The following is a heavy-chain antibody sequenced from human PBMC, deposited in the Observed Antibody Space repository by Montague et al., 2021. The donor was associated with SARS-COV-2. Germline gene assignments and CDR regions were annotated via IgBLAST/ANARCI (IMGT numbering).Heavy chain of an antibody. CDR2: IYYSGDT. V-gene: IGHV4-39*01. D-gene: IGHD3-22*01. J-gene: IGHJ4*02. CDR1: GGSISSPSYY. Sequence: SETLSLTCTVSGGSISSPSYYWGWIRQPPGNGLEWIGSIYYSGDTYYNPSLKSRVTISVDTSKNQFSLRLSSVTAADTALYFCATHEAYGNSGFSGWGQGTLVTVAS. CDR3: ATHEAYGNSGFSG.